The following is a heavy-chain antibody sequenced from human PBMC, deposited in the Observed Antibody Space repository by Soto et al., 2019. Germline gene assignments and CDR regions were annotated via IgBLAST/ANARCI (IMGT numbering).Heavy chain of an antibody. J-gene: IGHJ4*02. CDR3: ARLHSSFPDY. CDR2: IYSGGST. CDR1: GFTVSSNY. V-gene: IGHV3-66*01. D-gene: IGHD6-6*01. Sequence: EVQLVESGGGLVQPGGSLRLSCAASGFTVSSNYMSWVRQAPGKGLECDSVIYSGGSTYYADSVKGRFTISRDNAKNTLYLQMNSLRAEDTAVYYCARLHSSFPDYWGQGTLVTVSS.